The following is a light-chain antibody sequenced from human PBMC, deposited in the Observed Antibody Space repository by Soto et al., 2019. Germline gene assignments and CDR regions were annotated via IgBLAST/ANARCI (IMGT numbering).Light chain of an antibody. CDR1: LSVSGN. J-gene: IGKJ1*01. Sequence: EIVLAQFPGTLSLSPGERATLSCRASLSVSGNYLAWYQQKPGQAPRLLIYDVFTRAAGIPARFSGSGSETEFTLTIRSLQSEDFAVYYCQQYNNWPPWTFGQGTKWIS. CDR3: QQYNNWPPWT. CDR2: DVF. V-gene: IGKV3-15*01.